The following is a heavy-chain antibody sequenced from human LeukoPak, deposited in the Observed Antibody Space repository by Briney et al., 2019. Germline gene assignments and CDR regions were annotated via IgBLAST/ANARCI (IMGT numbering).Heavy chain of an antibody. V-gene: IGHV4-30-4*08. CDR2: FYYSGSS. Sequence: PSQTLSLTCTVSGGSISSGDYFWSWIRQPPGKGLEWIGYFYYSGSSYYNPSLQSRVTILVDTSKNQFSLKLSSVTAADTAVYYCARRPKSYYDSSGYYYWGQGTLVTVS. CDR1: GGSISSGDYF. D-gene: IGHD3-22*01. CDR3: ARRPKSYYDSSGYYY. J-gene: IGHJ4*02.